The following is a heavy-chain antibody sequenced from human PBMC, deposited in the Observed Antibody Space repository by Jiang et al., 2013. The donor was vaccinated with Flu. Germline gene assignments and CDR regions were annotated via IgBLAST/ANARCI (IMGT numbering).Heavy chain of an antibody. CDR3: ARITGDSSAWLTDY. D-gene: IGHD3-22*01. CDR1: GASLSSGSYY. Sequence: LLKPSETLSLTCTVSGASLSSGSYYWGWIRQPQGRGWEWVGSIYYSGSTYYNPSLKSRVTISVDTSREQFSLKLNSVTAADTAVYYCARITGDSSAWLTDYWGQGTLVTVSS. J-gene: IGHJ4*02. V-gene: IGHV4-39*01. CDR2: IYYSGST.